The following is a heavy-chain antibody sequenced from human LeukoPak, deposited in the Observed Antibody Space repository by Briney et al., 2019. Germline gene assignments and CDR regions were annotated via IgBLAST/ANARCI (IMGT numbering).Heavy chain of an antibody. Sequence: GGSLRLSCAASGCTFTNAWMNWVRQAPGKGLEWVGRIKSKGDGGTTDYAAPVKGRFAISRDDSKNTLYLQMNSLKTEDTAVYYCTTDYGSGSYFSDYWGQGTLVTVSS. CDR3: TTDYGSGSYFSDY. J-gene: IGHJ4*02. CDR1: GCTFTNAW. D-gene: IGHD3-10*01. CDR2: IKSKGDGGTT. V-gene: IGHV3-15*01.